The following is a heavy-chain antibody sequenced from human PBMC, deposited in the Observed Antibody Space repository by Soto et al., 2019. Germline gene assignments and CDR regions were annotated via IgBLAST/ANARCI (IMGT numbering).Heavy chain of an antibody. V-gene: IGHV3-30-3*01. CDR3: ARDPGGCISTSCSYYYYYDGIDV. CDR1: GFTFSSYA. J-gene: IGHJ6*02. D-gene: IGHD2-2*01. Sequence: QVQLVESGGGVVQPGRSLRLSCAASGFTFSSYAMHWVRQAPGKGLAWVAVISYDGSNKYYADSVKGRFTIYRENSKNTLYLQMNSLRADDTAVYYCARDPGGCISTSCSYYYYYDGIDVWGQGTTVTVSS. CDR2: ISYDGSNK.